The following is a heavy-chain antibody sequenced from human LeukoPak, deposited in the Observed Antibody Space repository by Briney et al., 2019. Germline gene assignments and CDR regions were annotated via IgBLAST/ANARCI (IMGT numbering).Heavy chain of an antibody. CDR2: INHSGST. D-gene: IGHD5-24*01. V-gene: IGHV4-34*01. J-gene: IGHJ4*02. CDR1: GGSFSGYY. Sequence: PSETLSLTCAVYGGSFSGYYWSWIRQPPGKGLEWIGEINHSGSTNYNPSLKSRVTISVDTSKNQFSLKLSSVTAADTAVYYCAGSEMATMSYWGRGTLVTVSS. CDR3: AGSEMATMSY.